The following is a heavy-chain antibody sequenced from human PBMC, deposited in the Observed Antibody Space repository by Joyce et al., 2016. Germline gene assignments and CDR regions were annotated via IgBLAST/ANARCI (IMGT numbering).Heavy chain of an antibody. J-gene: IGHJ4*02. V-gene: IGHV3-30*18. CDR3: AKILTATYSSGWFLDY. Sequence: QVQLVESGGGVVQPGRSLRLSCAASGLTLSNYGVHWVRQGRGNGVEWVAVISYDGIYKYYADSVKGRFTISRDNSKNTVFLEMNSLRTEDTAVYYCAKILTATYSSGWFLDYWGQGTLVTVSS. CDR2: ISYDGIYK. D-gene: IGHD6-25*01. CDR1: GLTLSNYG.